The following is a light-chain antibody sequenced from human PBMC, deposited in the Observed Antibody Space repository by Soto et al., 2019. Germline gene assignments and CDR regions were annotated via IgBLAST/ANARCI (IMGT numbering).Light chain of an antibody. Sequence: DIQMTQSPSALSASVGDRVTITCRASQDIRVYLNWYQQKPGRAPKLLIYDASSLESGVPSRFSGSGSGTEFTLTISSLQPEDFASYYCQQYNSYSTFGQGTKVDIK. J-gene: IGKJ1*01. V-gene: IGKV1-5*01. CDR3: QQYNSYST. CDR1: QDIRVY. CDR2: DAS.